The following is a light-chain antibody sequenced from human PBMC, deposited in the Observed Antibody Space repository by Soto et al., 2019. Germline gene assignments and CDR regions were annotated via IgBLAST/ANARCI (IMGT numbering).Light chain of an antibody. V-gene: IGKV1-5*01. Sequence: DVQMTQSPSTLSASVGDRVTITCLASQSITPLLAWYQQKPGKAPNLLIYDGSSLQSGVPSRFSGSGSGTEFTLTISGLQPDDFATYYCQQYNGFSRTSGQGTKVDI. CDR3: QQYNGFSRT. CDR1: QSITPL. J-gene: IGKJ1*01. CDR2: DGS.